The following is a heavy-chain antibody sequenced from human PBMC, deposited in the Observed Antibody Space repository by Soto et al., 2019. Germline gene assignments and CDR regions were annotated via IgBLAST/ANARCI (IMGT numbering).Heavy chain of an antibody. J-gene: IGHJ3*02. V-gene: IGHV3-66*01. D-gene: IGHD6-13*01. CDR2: IYSGGST. CDR1: GFTVSSNY. CDR3: ARDWYSSSWHAFDI. Sequence: GGSLRLSCAASGFTVSSNYMSWVRQAPGKGLEWVSVIYSGGSTYYADSVKGRFTISRDNSKNTLYLQMNSLRAEDTAVYYCARDWYSSSWHAFDIWGQGTMVTVSS.